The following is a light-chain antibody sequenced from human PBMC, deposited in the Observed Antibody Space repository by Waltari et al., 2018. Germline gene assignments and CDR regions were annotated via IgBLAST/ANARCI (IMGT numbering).Light chain of an antibody. CDR1: SGSLSTTSY. CDR2: KGN. V-gene: IGLV8-61*01. J-gene: IGLJ3*02. Sequence: QPVLTQEPALSVSTGGTVTLTSAFSSGSLSTTSYTTWYQQTPGLPPRTLVYKGNGRSSGVPDRFSGSILGNKAALTITGAQADDESDYYCSMYMGSGIWVFGGGTKLTVL. CDR3: SMYMGSGIWV.